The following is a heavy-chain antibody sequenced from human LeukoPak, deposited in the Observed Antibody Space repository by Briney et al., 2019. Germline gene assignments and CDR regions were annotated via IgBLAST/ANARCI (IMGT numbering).Heavy chain of an antibody. V-gene: IGHV3-48*03. CDR2: ISSGGSSI. J-gene: IGHJ4*02. CDR1: GFTFSSYE. CDR3: ARIRGYCSSTSCFNDH. D-gene: IGHD2-2*01. Sequence: GGSLRLSCAASGFTFSSYEMNWVRQAPGKGLEWVSYISSGGSSIYYADSVKGRFTISRDNAKNSLYLQMNSLRAEDTAVYYCARIRGYCSSTSCFNDHWGQGTPVTVSS.